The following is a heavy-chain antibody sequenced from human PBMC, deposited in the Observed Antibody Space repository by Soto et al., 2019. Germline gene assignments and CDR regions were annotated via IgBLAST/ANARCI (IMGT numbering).Heavy chain of an antibody. CDR3: ARLGAQEIDP. D-gene: IGHD3-16*01. CDR1: GGSINSYY. V-gene: IGHV4-59*08. Sequence: SETLSLTCTVSGGSINSYYWSWIRHPPGKKLEWIGYIYYSGSTYYNPSLKSRVTISVDTSKNQFSLKLSSVTAADTAVYYCARLGAQEIDPWGQGTLVTVSS. CDR2: IYYSGST. J-gene: IGHJ5*02.